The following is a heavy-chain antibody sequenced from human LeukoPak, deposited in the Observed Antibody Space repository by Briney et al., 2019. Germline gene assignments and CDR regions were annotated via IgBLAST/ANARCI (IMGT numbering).Heavy chain of an antibody. CDR2: IYYSGST. J-gene: IGHJ4*02. CDR3: ARVSSYRGSYYFGY. CDR1: GGSISSYY. Sequence: SETLSLTCTVAGGSISSYYWSWIRQPPGKGLEWIGYIYYSGSTNYNPSLKSRVTISVDTSKNQFSLKLSSVTAADTAVYYCARVSSYRGSYYFGYWGQGTLVTVSS. V-gene: IGHV4-59*01. D-gene: IGHD3-16*01.